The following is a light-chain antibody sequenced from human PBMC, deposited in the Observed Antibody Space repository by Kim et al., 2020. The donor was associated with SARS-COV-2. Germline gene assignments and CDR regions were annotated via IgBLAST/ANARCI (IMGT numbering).Light chain of an antibody. J-gene: IGKJ4*01. CDR1: QSVGSN. CDR3: QQYNNWPLT. Sequence: EIVMTQSPVTLSVSPGERATLSCRASQSVGSNLAWYQQEPGQAPRLLIYGISTRATGIPARFSGSGSGTEFTLTISSLQSEDCAVYYCQQYNNWPLTFGGGTKVDIK. V-gene: IGKV3-15*01. CDR2: GIS.